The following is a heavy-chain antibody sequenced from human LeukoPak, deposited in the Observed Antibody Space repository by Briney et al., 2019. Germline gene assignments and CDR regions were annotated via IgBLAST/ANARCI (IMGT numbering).Heavy chain of an antibody. CDR1: GYTFTDYY. CDR2: VDPEDGET. D-gene: IGHD3-22*01. Sequence: GASVKVSCKASGYTFTDYYMHWVQQAPGKGLEWMGRVDPEDGETIYAEKFQGRVTITADTSTDTAYMELSSLRSEDTAVYYCATAITIVVVINAFDIWGQGTMVTVSS. J-gene: IGHJ3*02. CDR3: ATAITIVVVINAFDI. V-gene: IGHV1-69-2*01.